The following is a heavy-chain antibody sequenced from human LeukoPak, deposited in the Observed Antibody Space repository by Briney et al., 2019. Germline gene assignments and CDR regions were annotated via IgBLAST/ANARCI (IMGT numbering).Heavy chain of an antibody. D-gene: IGHD6-13*01. J-gene: IGHJ4*02. CDR1: GGSITTDF. CDR2: FSYTGST. CDR3: ARSTGGAAAGDC. V-gene: IGHV4-59*01. Sequence: SETLSLTCTVSGGSITTDFWSWIRQHPGKGLEWIGYFSYTGSTTYNPSLKSRATISTDTSQNRFSLKLNSVTAADTAMYYCARSTGGAAAGDCWGQGTLVTVSS.